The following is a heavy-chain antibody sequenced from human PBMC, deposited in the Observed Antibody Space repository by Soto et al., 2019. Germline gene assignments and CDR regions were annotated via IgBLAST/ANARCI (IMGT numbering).Heavy chain of an antibody. J-gene: IGHJ4*02. CDR3: ASGQSSGWSYFDY. CDR2: IKRDGSAK. Sequence: GGSLRLSCEASGFSFSSYWMTWVRQAPGKGLEWVANIKRDGSAKSYVASVRGRFTISRDNAMNSLYLQMNSLRAEDTAVYHSASGQSSGWSYFDYWGQGTLVTVSP. CDR1: GFSFSSYW. V-gene: IGHV3-7*02. D-gene: IGHD6-19*01.